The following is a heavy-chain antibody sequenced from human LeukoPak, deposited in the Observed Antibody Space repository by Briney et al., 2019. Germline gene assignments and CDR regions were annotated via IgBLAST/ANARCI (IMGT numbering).Heavy chain of an antibody. CDR3: ARGGGYGYYYYYYYMDV. CDR1: GGTFSSYA. CDR2: IIPIFGTA. D-gene: IGHD5-18*01. V-gene: IGHV1-69*05. Sequence: ASVKVSCKASGGTFSSYAISWVRQAPGQGLEWVGGIIPIFGTANYAQKFQGRVTITTDESTSTAYMELSSLRSEDTAVYYCARGGGYGYYYYYYYMDVWGKGTTVTVSS. J-gene: IGHJ6*03.